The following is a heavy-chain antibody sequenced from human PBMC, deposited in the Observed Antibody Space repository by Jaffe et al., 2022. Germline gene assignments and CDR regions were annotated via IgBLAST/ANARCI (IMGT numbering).Heavy chain of an antibody. Sequence: EVQLVESGGGLVQPGRSLRLSCAASGFTFDDYAMHWVRQAPGKGLEWVSGISWNSGSIGYADSVKGRFTISRDNAKNSLYLQMNSLRAEDTALYYCAKDIGGGESYYGSGSYDYWGQGTLVTVSS. D-gene: IGHD3-10*01. CDR3: AKDIGGGESYYGSGSYDY. CDR2: ISWNSGSI. CDR1: GFTFDDYA. V-gene: IGHV3-9*01. J-gene: IGHJ4*02.